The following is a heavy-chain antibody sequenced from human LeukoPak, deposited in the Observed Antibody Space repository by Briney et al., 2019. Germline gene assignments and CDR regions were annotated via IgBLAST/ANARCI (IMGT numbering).Heavy chain of an antibody. J-gene: IGHJ4*02. CDR3: ARGMTNPFDY. CDR2: IYSGGST. D-gene: IGHD4-11*01. Sequence: GGSLRLSCAASGFTVSTNYMSWVRQAPGKGLERVSVIYSGGSTYYADSVKGRFTISRHNSENTLYLQMNSLRAEDTAVYYCARGMTNPFDYWGQGTLVTVSS. V-gene: IGHV3-53*04. CDR1: GFTVSTNY.